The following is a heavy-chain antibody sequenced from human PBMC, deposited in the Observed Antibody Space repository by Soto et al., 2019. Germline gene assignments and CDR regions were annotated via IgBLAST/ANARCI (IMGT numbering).Heavy chain of an antibody. CDR2: ISAYNGNT. D-gene: IGHD6-13*01. J-gene: IGHJ5*02. V-gene: IGHV1-18*01. CDR1: GYTFATYG. Sequence: WASVKVSCKASGYTFATYGISWVRQAPGQGLEWMGWISAYNGNTNYAQNLQGRVTMTTDTSTSTAYMELRSLRSDDTAVYYCARDPRPSIAAAGTIWFDPWGQGTLVTVSS. CDR3: ARDPRPSIAAAGTIWFDP.